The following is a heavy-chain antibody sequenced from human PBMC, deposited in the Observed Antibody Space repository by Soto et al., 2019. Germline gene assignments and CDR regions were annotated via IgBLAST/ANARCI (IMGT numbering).Heavy chain of an antibody. CDR3: ARGLMITFGGVIVISGWFDP. J-gene: IGHJ5*02. CDR2: IYTSGST. D-gene: IGHD3-16*02. V-gene: IGHV4-4*07. Sequence: QVQLQESGPGLVKPSETLSLTCTVSGGSISSYYWSWIRQPAGKGLEWIGRIYTSGSTNYNPSLKSRVTMSVDTSKTPFSLKLSSVTAADTAVYYCARGLMITFGGVIVISGWFDPWGQGTLVTVSS. CDR1: GGSISSYY.